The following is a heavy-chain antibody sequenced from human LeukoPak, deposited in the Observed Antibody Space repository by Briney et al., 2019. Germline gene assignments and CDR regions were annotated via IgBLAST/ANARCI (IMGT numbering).Heavy chain of an antibody. J-gene: IGHJ4*02. Sequence: GGSLRLSCAASGFTFDDYAMHWVRQAPGKGLEWVSGISWNSGSIGYADSVKGRFTISRDNAKNSLYLQMNSLRAEDTALYYCAKGRLTKYSRGWYLRYYFDYWGQGTLVTVSS. CDR1: GFTFDDYA. V-gene: IGHV3-9*01. D-gene: IGHD6-19*01. CDR3: AKGRLTKYSRGWYLRYYFDY. CDR2: ISWNSGSI.